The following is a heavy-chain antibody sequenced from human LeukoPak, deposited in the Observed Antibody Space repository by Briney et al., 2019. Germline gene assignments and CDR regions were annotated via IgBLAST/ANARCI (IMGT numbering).Heavy chain of an antibody. D-gene: IGHD6-25*01. CDR2: IYSGDYT. CDR1: GFTVSSKY. CDR3: ARDSRLDAFDI. V-gene: IGHV3-53*01. J-gene: IGHJ3*02. Sequence: GGSLRLSCAASGFTVSSKYMSWVRQAPGKGLEWVSAIYSGDYTYYADSVKGRFTISRDNSKNTLYLQMNSLRAEDTAVYYCARDSRLDAFDIWGQGTMVTVSS.